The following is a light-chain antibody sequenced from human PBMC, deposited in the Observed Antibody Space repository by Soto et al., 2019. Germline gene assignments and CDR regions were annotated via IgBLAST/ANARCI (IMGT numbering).Light chain of an antibody. CDR1: QSVSSS. J-gene: IGKJ2*01. CDR3: QQYKNWPYT. CDR2: GAS. V-gene: IGKV3-15*01. Sequence: EIVMMQSPATLSVSPGERATLSCRASQSVSSSLAWYQQKPGQAPRLLIYGASTRATGIPARFSGSGSGTEFTLTISSLQSEDFAGYYCQQYKNWPYTFGQGTKLEIK.